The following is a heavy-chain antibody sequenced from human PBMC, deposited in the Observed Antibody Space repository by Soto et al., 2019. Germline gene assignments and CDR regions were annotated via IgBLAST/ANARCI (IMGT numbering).Heavy chain of an antibody. CDR3: ARATALSGMDV. J-gene: IGHJ6*02. CDR1: GGSISSGDYY. V-gene: IGHV4-30-4*01. CDR2: IYYSGST. Sequence: SETLSLTCTVSGGSISSGDYYWIWIRQPPGKGLEWIGYIYYSGSTYYNPSLKSRVTISVDTSKNQFSLKLSSVTAADTAVYYCARATALSGMDVWGQGTTVTVSS.